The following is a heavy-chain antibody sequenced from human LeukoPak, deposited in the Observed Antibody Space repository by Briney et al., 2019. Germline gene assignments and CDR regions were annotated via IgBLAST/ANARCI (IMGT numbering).Heavy chain of an antibody. V-gene: IGHV4-39*01. J-gene: IGHJ5*02. CDR1: GGSISSSSYY. D-gene: IGHD3-3*01. CDR2: IYYSGST. Sequence: SETLSLTCTVSGGSISSSSYYWGWIRQPPGKGLEWIGSIYYSGSTYYSPSLKSRVTISVDTSKNQFSLKLSSVTAADTAVYYCASRRGLRFLEWLGNWFDPWGQGTLVTVSS. CDR3: ASRRGLRFLEWLGNWFDP.